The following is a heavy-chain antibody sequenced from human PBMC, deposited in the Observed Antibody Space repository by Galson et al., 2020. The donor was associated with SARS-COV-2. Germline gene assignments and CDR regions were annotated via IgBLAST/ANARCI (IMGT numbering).Heavy chain of an antibody. D-gene: IGHD4-17*01. J-gene: IGHJ6*02. Sequence: QLGESLKISCAASGFTVSSNYMSWVRQAPGKGLEWVSVIYSGGSTYYADSVKGRFTISRDNSKNTLYLQMNSLRAEDTAVYYCARLTPYGGADVWGQGTTVTVSS. CDR2: IYSGGST. V-gene: IGHV3-53*01. CDR1: GFTVSSNY. CDR3: ARLTPYGGADV.